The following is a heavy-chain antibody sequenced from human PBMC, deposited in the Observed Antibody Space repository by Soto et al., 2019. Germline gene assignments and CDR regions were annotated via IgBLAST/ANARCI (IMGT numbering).Heavy chain of an antibody. D-gene: IGHD6-19*01. V-gene: IGHV4-59*01. J-gene: IGHJ4*02. CDR1: GGSISSDS. Sequence: QVQLQESGPGLVEPSETLSLTCTVSGGSISSDSWSWIRQSPGKALEWIGYSYYNGVTKYNPSLMSRVTISVDTSQNQFALRLTSVTAADTAVYYCARRSRSSSGWYFLDYCGQGTLVTVAS. CDR2: SYYNGVT. CDR3: ARRSRSSSGWYFLDY.